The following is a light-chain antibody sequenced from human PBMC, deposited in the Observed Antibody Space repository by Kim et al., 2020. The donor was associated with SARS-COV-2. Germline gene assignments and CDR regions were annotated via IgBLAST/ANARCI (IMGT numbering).Light chain of an antibody. CDR2: RNN. CDR3: SAWDSSLSAWV. J-gene: IGLJ3*02. V-gene: IGLV10-54*01. CDR1: SNNVGNRG. Sequence: SQTATLTCPGNSNNVGNRGAAWLQQHQGHPPKLLSYRNNNRPSGISERLSASRSGNTASLTITGLQPEDEADYYCSAWDSSLSAWVFGGGTQLTVL.